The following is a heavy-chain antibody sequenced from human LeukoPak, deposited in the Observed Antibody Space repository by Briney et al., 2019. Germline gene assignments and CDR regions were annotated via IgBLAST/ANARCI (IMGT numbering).Heavy chain of an antibody. CDR3: ARESMGGLLWFGESPPLDY. D-gene: IGHD3-10*01. CDR2: ISYDGSNK. J-gene: IGHJ4*02. CDR1: GFTFSSYA. V-gene: IGHV3-30-3*01. Sequence: GRSLRLSCAASGFTFSSYAMHWVRQAPGKGLEWVAVISYDGSNKYYADSVKGRFTISRDNSKNTLYLQMNSLRAEDTAVYYCARESMGGLLWFGESPPLDYWGQGTLVTVSS.